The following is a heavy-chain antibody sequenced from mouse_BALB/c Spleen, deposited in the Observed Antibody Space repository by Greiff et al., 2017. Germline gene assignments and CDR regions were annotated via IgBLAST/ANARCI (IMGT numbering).Heavy chain of an antibody. J-gene: IGHJ3*01. CDR3: TRAGDDDEFAY. CDR2: INPYNDGT. CDR1: GYTFTSYV. V-gene: IGHV1-14*01. D-gene: IGHD2-4*01. Sequence: EVQLQQSGPELVKPGASVKMSCKASGYTFTSYVMHWVKQKPGQGLEWIGYINPYNDGTKYNEKFKGKATLTSDKSSSTAYMELSSLTSEDSAVYYCTRAGDDDEFAYGGQGTLVTVSA.